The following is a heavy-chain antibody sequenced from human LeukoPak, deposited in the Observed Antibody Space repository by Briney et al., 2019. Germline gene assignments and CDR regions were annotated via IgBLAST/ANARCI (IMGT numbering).Heavy chain of an antibody. CDR2: IKQDGSEK. J-gene: IGHJ4*02. CDR1: GFTFSTSA. V-gene: IGHV3-7*01. D-gene: IGHD3-9*01. Sequence: GGSLRLSCAASGFTFSTSAMNWVRQAPGKGLEWVANIKQDGSEKYYVDSVKGRFTISRDNAKNSLYLQMNSLRAEDTAVYYCARERAQDILTGLYGYWGQGTLVTVSS. CDR3: ARERAQDILTGLYGY.